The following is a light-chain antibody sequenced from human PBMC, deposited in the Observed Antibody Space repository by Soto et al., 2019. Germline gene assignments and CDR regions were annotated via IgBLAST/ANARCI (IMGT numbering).Light chain of an antibody. CDR3: AAWDDSLNGVI. CDR2: SRN. J-gene: IGLJ2*01. V-gene: IGLV1-44*01. Sequence: QSVLTQPPSASGTPGQRVTISCSGSSSNLGSNIVNWYQQLPGTAPKLLLYSRNQRPSGVPDRFSASKSGTSASLAISGLQSEDEADDYCAAWDDSLNGVIFGGGTKLTVL. CDR1: SSNLGSNI.